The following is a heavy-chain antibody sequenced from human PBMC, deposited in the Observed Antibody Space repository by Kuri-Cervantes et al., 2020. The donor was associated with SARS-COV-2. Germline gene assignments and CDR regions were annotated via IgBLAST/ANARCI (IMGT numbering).Heavy chain of an antibody. CDR2: INSDGSST. D-gene: IGHD2-2*01. Sequence: GESLKISCAASGFTFSSYWMHWVRQAPGKGLVWVSRINSDGSSTSYADSVKGRFTISRDNAKNSLYLQMNSLRDEDTAVYYCARAGSLGYCSSTSCFATWWFDPWGQGTLVTVSS. V-gene: IGHV3-74*01. J-gene: IGHJ5*02. CDR3: ARAGSLGYCSSTSCFATWWFDP. CDR1: GFTFSSYW.